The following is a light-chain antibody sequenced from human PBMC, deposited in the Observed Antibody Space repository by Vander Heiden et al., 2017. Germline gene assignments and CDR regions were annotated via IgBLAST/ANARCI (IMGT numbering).Light chain of an antibody. V-gene: IGKV1-39*01. Sequence: DIQMTQSPSSLSASVGDRVTITCRASQGISSYLNWFQQQPGKAPKMLINAEASLQSGGPSRCSSSGSGTKFTIPTSSLQPEDVATNYCQQSYSTYLTFGQGTRLEMK. CDR1: QGISSY. CDR2: AEA. J-gene: IGKJ5*01. CDR3: QQSYSTYLT.